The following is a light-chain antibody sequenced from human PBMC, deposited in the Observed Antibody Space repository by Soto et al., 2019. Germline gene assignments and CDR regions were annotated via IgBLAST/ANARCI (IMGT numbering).Light chain of an antibody. CDR3: SSYKNINTLI. CDR1: SSDIGTYDY. Sequence: QSALTQPASVSGSPGQSITISCTGTSSDIGTYDYVSWYQQHPGKAPKLMIYEVSNRPSGVSNRFSGSKSGNTASLTISGLQAADEADYYCSSYKNINTLIFGGGTKVTVL. J-gene: IGLJ2*01. CDR2: EVS. V-gene: IGLV2-14*01.